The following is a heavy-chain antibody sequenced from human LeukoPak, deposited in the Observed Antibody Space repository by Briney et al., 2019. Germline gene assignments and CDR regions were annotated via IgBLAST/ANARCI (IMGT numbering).Heavy chain of an antibody. CDR2: IKSKTDGGTT. CDR3: AKVPNEGSGSYYPLDY. V-gene: IGHV3-15*01. J-gene: IGHJ4*02. Sequence: GGSLRLSCAASGFTFSNAWMSWVRQAPGKGLEWVGRIKSKTDGGTTDYAAPVKGRFTISRDDSKNTLYLQMNSLRAEDTAVYYCAKVPNEGSGSYYPLDYWGQGTLVTVSS. CDR1: GFTFSNAW. D-gene: IGHD3-10*01.